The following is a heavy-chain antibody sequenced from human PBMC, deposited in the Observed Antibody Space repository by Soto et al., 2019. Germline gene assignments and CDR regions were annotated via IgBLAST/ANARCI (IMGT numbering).Heavy chain of an antibody. CDR3: ARGQAARRGYYYYGMDV. Sequence: AASVKVSCKASGYTFTSYDINWVRQATGQGLEWMGWMNPNSGNTGYAQKFQGRVTMTRNTSISTAYMELSSLRSEDTAVYYCARGQAARRGYYYYGMDVWGQGTTVTVSS. CDR2: MNPNSGNT. CDR1: GYTFTSYD. J-gene: IGHJ6*02. D-gene: IGHD6-6*01. V-gene: IGHV1-8*01.